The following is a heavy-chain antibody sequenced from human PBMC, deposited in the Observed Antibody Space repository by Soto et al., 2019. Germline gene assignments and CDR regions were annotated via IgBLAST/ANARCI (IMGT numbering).Heavy chain of an antibody. J-gene: IGHJ6*03. Sequence: SETLSLTCTVSGGSISSGDYYWSWIRQPPGKGLEWIGYIYYSGSTNYNPSLKSRVTISVDTSKNQFSLKLSSVTAADTAVYYCARHGLLTGQRIYYYYYMDVWGKGTTVTVSS. V-gene: IGHV4-61*08. CDR3: ARHGLLTGQRIYYYYYMDV. CDR1: GGSISSGDYY. CDR2: IYYSGST. D-gene: IGHD3-9*01.